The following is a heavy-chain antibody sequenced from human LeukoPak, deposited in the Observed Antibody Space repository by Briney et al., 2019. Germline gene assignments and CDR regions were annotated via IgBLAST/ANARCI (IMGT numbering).Heavy chain of an antibody. D-gene: IGHD3-10*01. CDR1: GFTFSSYA. CDR3: ARDLLLGLSYGMDV. CDR2: ISYDGSNK. Sequence: QLGGSLRLSCAASGFTFSSYAMHWVRQAPGKGLEWVAVISYDGSNKYYADSVKGRFTISRDNSKNTLYLQMNSLRAEDTAVYYCARDLLLGLSYGMDVWGQGTTVTVSS. V-gene: IGHV3-30*04. J-gene: IGHJ6*02.